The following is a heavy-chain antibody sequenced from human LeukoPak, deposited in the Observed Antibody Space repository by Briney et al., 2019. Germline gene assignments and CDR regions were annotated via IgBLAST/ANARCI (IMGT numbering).Heavy chain of an antibody. D-gene: IGHD6-25*01. CDR1: GYILIIRN. CDR2: INPSSGHT. Sequence: GASVKLSCKASGYILIIRNMHWVRQALGQGLEWMGIINPSSGHTSYAQKFQGRIAMTRDMSTSTVYMELSSLRSEDTAVYYCARDSVAASNWFDPWGQGTLVTVSS. J-gene: IGHJ5*02. V-gene: IGHV1-46*01. CDR3: ARDSVAASNWFDP.